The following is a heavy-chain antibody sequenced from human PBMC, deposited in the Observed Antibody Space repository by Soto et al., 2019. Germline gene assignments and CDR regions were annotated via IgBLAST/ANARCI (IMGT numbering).Heavy chain of an antibody. CDR1: GYTFTSYD. D-gene: IGHD2-15*01. CDR3: ARDRWIVVVVAATGMDY. Sequence: ASVKVSCKASGYTFTSYDINWVRQATGQGLEWMGWMNPNSGNTGYAQKFQGRVTMTRNTSISTAYMELRSLRSDDTAVYYCARDRWIVVVVAATGMDYWGQGTLVTVSS. J-gene: IGHJ4*02. CDR2: MNPNSGNT. V-gene: IGHV1-8*01.